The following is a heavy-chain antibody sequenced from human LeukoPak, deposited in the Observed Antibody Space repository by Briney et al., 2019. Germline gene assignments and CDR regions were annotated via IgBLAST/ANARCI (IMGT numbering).Heavy chain of an antibody. CDR3: ARGPYSYGSSPYGY. CDR2: ISSSSSTI. J-gene: IGHJ4*02. CDR1: GFTFSSYS. Sequence: PGGSLRLSCAASGFTFSSYSMNWVRQAPGKGLEWVSYISSSSSTIYYADSVKGRFTISRDNAKNSLYLQMNSLRAEDTAVYYCARGPYSYGSSPYGYWGQGTLVTVSS. V-gene: IGHV3-48*04. D-gene: IGHD5-18*01.